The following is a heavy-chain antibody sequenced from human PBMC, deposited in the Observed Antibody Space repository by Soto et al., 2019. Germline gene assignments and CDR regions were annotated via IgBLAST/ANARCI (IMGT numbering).Heavy chain of an antibody. CDR2: IIPILGIA. Sequence: SVKVSCKASGGTFSSHTISWVRQAPGQGLEWMGRIIPILGIANYAQKFQGRVTITADKSTSTAYMELSSLRSEDTAVYYCARNAVSGARTLDYWGQGTLVNVSS. CDR1: GGTFSSHT. V-gene: IGHV1-69*02. CDR3: ARNAVSGARTLDY. J-gene: IGHJ4*02. D-gene: IGHD1-1*01.